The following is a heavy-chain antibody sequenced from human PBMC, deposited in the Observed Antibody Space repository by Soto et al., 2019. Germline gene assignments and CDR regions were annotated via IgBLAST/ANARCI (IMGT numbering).Heavy chain of an antibody. Sequence: ASVKVSCKASGYTFTVYYMHWVRQAPGQGLEWMGWINPKSGGTMYPQKFQGRVTMTWDTSISTAYMALTRLRSDDTAVYYCAIDLAKGGGSAGFDYWGQGTLVTVSS. CDR3: AIDLAKGGGSAGFDY. CDR1: GYTFTVYY. J-gene: IGHJ4*02. D-gene: IGHD1-26*01. CDR2: INPKSGGT. V-gene: IGHV1-2*02.